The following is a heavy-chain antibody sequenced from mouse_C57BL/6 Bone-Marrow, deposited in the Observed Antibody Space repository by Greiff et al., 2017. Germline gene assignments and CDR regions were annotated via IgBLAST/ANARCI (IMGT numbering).Heavy chain of an antibody. V-gene: IGHV5-6*01. CDR1: GFTFSSYG. CDR2: ISSGGSYT. CDR3: GKHHAGFAY. J-gene: IGHJ3*01. Sequence: EVMLVESGGDLVKPGGSLKLSCAASGFTFSSYGMSWVRQTPDKRLEWVATISSGGSYTYYPDSVKGRFTLSRDNAKNTLYLHMSSLKSDDTAMYCGGKHHAGFAYWGQGTVVTVSA.